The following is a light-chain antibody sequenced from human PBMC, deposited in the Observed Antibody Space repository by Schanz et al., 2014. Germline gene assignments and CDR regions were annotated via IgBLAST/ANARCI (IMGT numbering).Light chain of an antibody. CDR3: QQYYGLPLT. CDR2: WAA. J-gene: IGKJ4*01. Sequence: DIVMTQSPDSLAVSLGERATINCKSSQSVLYTSDNKNYLAWYQHKPGQPPKLLISWAATRESGLPDRFSGSGSRTDFTLTISSLQAEDVAVYYCQQYYGLPLTFGGGTKVEIK. CDR1: QSVLYTSDNKNY. V-gene: IGKV4-1*01.